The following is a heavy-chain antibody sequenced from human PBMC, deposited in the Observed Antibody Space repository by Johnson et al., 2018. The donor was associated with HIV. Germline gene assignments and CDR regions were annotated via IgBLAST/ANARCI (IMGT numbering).Heavy chain of an antibody. CDR2: ISYDGSNK. CDR3: ARDRSPYSRVSLGGI. V-gene: IGHV3-30-3*01. Sequence: QVQLVESGGGVVQPGRSLRLSCAASGFNFNIYAMHWVRQAPVKGLEWVSVISYDGSNKYYADSVKGRITVSRDNSKNTLSLQMDSLRPEDKAVYYCARDRSPYSRVSLGGIWGQGTMVTVSS. CDR1: GFNFNIYA. J-gene: IGHJ3*02. D-gene: IGHD1-26*01.